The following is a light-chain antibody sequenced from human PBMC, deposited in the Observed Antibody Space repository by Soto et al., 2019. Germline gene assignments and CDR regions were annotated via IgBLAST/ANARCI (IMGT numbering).Light chain of an antibody. CDR2: WAS. J-gene: IGKJ2*01. Sequence: DIVMTQSPDSLAVSLGERATINCKSSQSVLYSSNNKNYLAWYQQKPGQPPKLLIYWASTRESGVPDRFSGSGSGTDFTLHISSLQAEDVAVYYCQQYYSTPYPFGQGTKLEIK. CDR1: QSVLYSSNNKNY. CDR3: QQYYSTPYP. V-gene: IGKV4-1*01.